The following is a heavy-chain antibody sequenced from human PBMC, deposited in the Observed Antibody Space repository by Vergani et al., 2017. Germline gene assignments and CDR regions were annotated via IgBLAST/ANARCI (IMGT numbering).Heavy chain of an antibody. J-gene: IGHJ4*02. CDR1: GFTFSSYG. Sequence: QVQLVESGGGVVQPGGSLRLSCAASGFTFSSYGMHWVRQAPGKGLEWVAFIRYDGSNKYYADSVKGRFTISRDNSKNTLYLQMNSLRAEDTAVYYCAKDRTTVVTLGLAYWGQGTLVTVSS. CDR3: AKDRTTVVTLGLAY. CDR2: IRYDGSNK. D-gene: IGHD4-23*01. V-gene: IGHV3-30*02.